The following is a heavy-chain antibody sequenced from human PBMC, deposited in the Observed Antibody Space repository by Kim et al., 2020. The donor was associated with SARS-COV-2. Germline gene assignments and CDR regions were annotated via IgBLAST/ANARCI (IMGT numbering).Heavy chain of an antibody. V-gene: IGHV1-69*01. CDR3: ARAPREVRDDAFDI. Sequence: AQKFQGRVTMTADESTSTAYMELSSLRSEDTAVYYCARAPREVRDDAFDIWGQGTMVTVSS. J-gene: IGHJ3*02. D-gene: IGHD3-10*01.